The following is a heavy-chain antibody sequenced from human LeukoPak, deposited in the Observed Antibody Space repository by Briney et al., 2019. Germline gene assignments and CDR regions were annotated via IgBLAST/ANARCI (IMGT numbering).Heavy chain of an antibody. D-gene: IGHD6-19*01. V-gene: IGHV3-21*01. J-gene: IGHJ6*02. Sequence: KPGGSLRLSCAASGFTFSNYSMSWVRQAPGKGLEWVSSIGSSGSYIYYADSVKGRFTISRDNAKNSLYLQMNSLRAEDTALYYCAKGFIAVAATYYYGMDVWGQGTTVTVSS. CDR1: GFTFSNYS. CDR2: IGSSGSYI. CDR3: AKGFIAVAATYYYGMDV.